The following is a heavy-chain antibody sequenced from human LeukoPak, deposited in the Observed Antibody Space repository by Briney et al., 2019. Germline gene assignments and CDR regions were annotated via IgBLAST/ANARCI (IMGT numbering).Heavy chain of an antibody. J-gene: IGHJ4*02. CDR2: IIHSGST. D-gene: IGHD3-10*01. Sequence: KPSETLSLTCAVYGGSFSGYYWSWIRQPPGKGLEWIGEIIHSGSTNYNPSLKSRVTISVDTSKTQFPLEVSSVTAADTAGYYCARGSYYGSGSYYSGDYFDYWGQGTLVTVSS. CDR3: ARGSYYGSGSYYSGDYFDY. CDR1: GGSFSGYY. V-gene: IGHV4-34*01.